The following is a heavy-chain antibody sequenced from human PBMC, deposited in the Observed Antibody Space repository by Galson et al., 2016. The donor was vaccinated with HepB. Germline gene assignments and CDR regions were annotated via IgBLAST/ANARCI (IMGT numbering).Heavy chain of an antibody. V-gene: IGHV3-48*01. CDR2: ISSSSNNI. CDR1: GFTFSSYS. D-gene: IGHD3-22*01. CDR3: GRKRSGSSAAGDF. Sequence: SLRLSCAASGFTFSSYSMNWVRQAPGKGLEWVSFISSSSNNIYYAQSVKGRFTVSRGNARNSLSLHMNSLRVEDRAIYYCGRKRSGSSAAGDFWGQGTVVTVFS. J-gene: IGHJ4*02.